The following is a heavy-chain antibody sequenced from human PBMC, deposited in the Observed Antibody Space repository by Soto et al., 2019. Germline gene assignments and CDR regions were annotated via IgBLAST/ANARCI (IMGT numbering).Heavy chain of an antibody. J-gene: IGHJ3*02. CDR2: IFSNDEK. CDR1: GFSLSNARMG. D-gene: IGHD6-19*01. V-gene: IGHV2-26*01. CDR3: ARIVAVAGTGGGAFDT. Sequence: QVTLKESGPVLAKPPETLTLTCTVSGFSLSNARMGVSWIRQPPGKALEWLAHIFSNDEKSYSTSLKRRLTSSKDTSKSQVVLTVTNMDPVDTATYYCARIVAVAGTGGGAFDTWGQGTMVTVSS.